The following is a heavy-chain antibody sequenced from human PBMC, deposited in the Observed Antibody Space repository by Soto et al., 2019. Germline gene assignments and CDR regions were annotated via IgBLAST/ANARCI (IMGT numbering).Heavy chain of an antibody. V-gene: IGHV4-34*01. J-gene: IGHJ6*02. CDR1: GGSFSGYY. D-gene: IGHD2-2*01. CDR2: INHSGST. CDR3: ARLPFSSYYGMDV. Sequence: XATLYLTCAVYGGSFSGYYWSGIRQPPGKGLEWIGEINHSGSTNCNPSLKSRVTISVDTSKNQFSLKPSSVTAADTAVYYCARLPFSSYYGMDVWGQGTTVTVSS.